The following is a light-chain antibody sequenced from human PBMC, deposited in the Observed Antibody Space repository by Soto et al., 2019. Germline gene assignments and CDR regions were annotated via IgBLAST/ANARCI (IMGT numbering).Light chain of an antibody. V-gene: IGLV2-14*01. CDR1: SSDIGAYKH. CDR2: DVS. Sequence: QSALTQPASVSGSPGQSITMSCTGTSSDIGAYKHVSWYQQQPGKAPKLMIYDVSDRPSGVSNRFSGSKSGYTASLTISGLQTDDEADYYCSSYTTSITVVFGGGTKLTVL. CDR3: SSYTTSITVV. J-gene: IGLJ2*01.